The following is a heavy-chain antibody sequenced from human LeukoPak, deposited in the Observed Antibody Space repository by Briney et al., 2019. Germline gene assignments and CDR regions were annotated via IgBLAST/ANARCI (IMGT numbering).Heavy chain of an antibody. Sequence: PGGSLRLSCAASGFTFTSYALHWVRQAPGTGLERVAVISKDGSDKYYYDSVRGRFTISRDSSKNTLYLQMNSLRIEDTAVYYCARDETVAGTVDYWGQGSLVTVSS. CDR2: ISKDGSDK. CDR3: ARDETVAGTVDY. D-gene: IGHD6-19*01. J-gene: IGHJ4*02. CDR1: GFTFTSYA. V-gene: IGHV3-30-3*01.